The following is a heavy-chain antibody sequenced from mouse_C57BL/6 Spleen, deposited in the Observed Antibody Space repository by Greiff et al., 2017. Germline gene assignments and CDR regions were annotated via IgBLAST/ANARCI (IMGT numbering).Heavy chain of an antibody. CDR2: IHPNSGST. V-gene: IGHV1-64*01. CDR1: GYTFTSYW. Sequence: QVQLQQPGAELVKPGASVKLSCKASGYTFTSYWMHWVKQRPGQGLEWIGMIHPNSGSTNYNEKFKSKATLTVDKSSSTAYMQLSSLTSEDSAVYYCARGIYYDYSYAMDYWGQGTSVTVSS. CDR3: ARGIYYDYSYAMDY. J-gene: IGHJ4*01. D-gene: IGHD2-4*01.